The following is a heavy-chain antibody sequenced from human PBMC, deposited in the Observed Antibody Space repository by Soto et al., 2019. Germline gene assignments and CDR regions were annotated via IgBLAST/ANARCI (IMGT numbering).Heavy chain of an antibody. CDR2: FIPIFGTA. CDR3: ARDARRVVVAAHYYYYGMDV. CDR1: GGTFSSYA. J-gene: IGHJ6*02. Sequence: QVQLVQSGAELKNPGSSVKVSCKASGGTFSSYAISWVRQAPGQGLDWMGGFIPIFGTANYAQKFRGRVTITADESTSTAYMELSSLRSEDTAVYYCARDARRVVVAAHYYYYGMDVWGQGTTVTVSS. D-gene: IGHD2-15*01. V-gene: IGHV1-69*12.